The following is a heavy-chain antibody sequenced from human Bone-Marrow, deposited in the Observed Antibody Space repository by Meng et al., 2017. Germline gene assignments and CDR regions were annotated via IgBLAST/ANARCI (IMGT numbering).Heavy chain of an antibody. Sequence: GESLKISCAASGFTFDDYGMSWVRQAPGKGLEWVSGINWNGGSTGYADSAKGRFTISRDNAKNSLYLQMNSLRAEDTALYYCARVPALRSWSDYWGQGTLVTVSS. J-gene: IGHJ4*02. CDR1: GFTFDDYG. D-gene: IGHD6-13*01. V-gene: IGHV3-20*04. CDR2: INWNGGST. CDR3: ARVPALRSWSDY.